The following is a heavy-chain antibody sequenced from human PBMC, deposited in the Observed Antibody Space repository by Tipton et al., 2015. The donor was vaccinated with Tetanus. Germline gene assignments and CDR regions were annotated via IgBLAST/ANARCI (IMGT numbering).Heavy chain of an antibody. CDR3: ARGGFRGVIMAHFFDY. D-gene: IGHD3-10*01. CDR1: GASIGSISYY. J-gene: IGHJ4*02. V-gene: IGHV4-61*05. Sequence: TLSLTCTVSGASIGSISYYWSWIRQPPGKGLEWIGYTYYSGSTGYNPSLKSRVTISIDSSKNQFSLKLTSVTAADTAVYYCARGGFRGVIMAHFFDYWGQGALVTVSS. CDR2: TYYSGST.